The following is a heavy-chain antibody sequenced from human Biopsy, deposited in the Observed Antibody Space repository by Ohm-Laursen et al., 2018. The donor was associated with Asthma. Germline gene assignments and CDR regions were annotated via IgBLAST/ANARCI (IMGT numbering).Heavy chain of an antibody. CDR3: ARTYYDFLTGQVNDAFDI. CDR2: INAGNVNT. J-gene: IGHJ3*02. V-gene: IGHV1-3*01. Sequence: ASVKVSCKVSGYTFISYAIHWVRQAPGQRLEWMGWINAGNVNTKYSQKFQGRVTITRDTSASTTYMALSSLRSEDTAVYYCARTYYDFLTGQVNDAFDIWGQGTMVTVSS. CDR1: GYTFISYA. D-gene: IGHD3-9*01.